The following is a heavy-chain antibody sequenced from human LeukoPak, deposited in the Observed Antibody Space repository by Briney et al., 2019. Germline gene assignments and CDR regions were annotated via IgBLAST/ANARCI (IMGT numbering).Heavy chain of an antibody. CDR1: GGTFSSYT. V-gene: IGHV1-69*13. J-gene: IGHJ4*02. CDR2: IIPIFGTA. CDR3: ATENRHGYSYAGAY. Sequence: GASVKVSCKASGGTFSSYTISWVRQAPGQGLEWMGGIIPIFGTANYAQKFQGRVTITADESTSTAYMELSSLRSEDTAVYYCATENRHGYSYAGAYWGQGTLVTVSS. D-gene: IGHD5-24*01.